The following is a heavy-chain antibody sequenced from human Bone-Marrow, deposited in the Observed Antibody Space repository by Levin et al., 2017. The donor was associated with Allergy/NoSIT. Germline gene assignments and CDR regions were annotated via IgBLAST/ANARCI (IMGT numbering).Heavy chain of an antibody. CDR3: VRSDIVVVPADPPYGMDV. Sequence: SCEASGFTFSDYGMHWVRQVPDKGLQWLAVIWYDGTNKYYANSVKGRFTISRDNSKNTLYLQMNSLRDEDTAVYYCVRSDIVVVPADPPYGMDVWGRGTTVTVSS. CDR2: IWYDGTNK. V-gene: IGHV3-33*01. J-gene: IGHJ6*02. CDR1: GFTFSDYG. D-gene: IGHD2-2*01.